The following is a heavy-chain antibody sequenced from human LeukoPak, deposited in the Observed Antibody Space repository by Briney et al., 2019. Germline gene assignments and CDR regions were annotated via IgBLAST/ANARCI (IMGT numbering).Heavy chain of an antibody. CDR2: VSSSGGST. V-gene: IGHV3-23*01. CDR1: GFTFSSYA. CDR3: AKASTFGDTKYFQH. Sequence: GGSLRLSCAASGFTFSSYAMSWVRQAPGKGLEWVSGVSSSGGSTYYTDSVKGRFTISRDNSKNTLYLQMNSLRAEDTAVYYCAKASTFGDTKYFQHWGQGTLVTAS. D-gene: IGHD3-3*01. J-gene: IGHJ1*01.